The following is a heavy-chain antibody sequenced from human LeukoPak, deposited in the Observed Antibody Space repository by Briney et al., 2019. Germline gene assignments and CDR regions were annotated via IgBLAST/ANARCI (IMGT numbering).Heavy chain of an antibody. J-gene: IGHJ5*02. Sequence: ASVNVSCKGCGYTFSHYYMHWLRPAPGQGLEWMGIINPTLGRTTYAQDFQGRVTFTGDTSTITVYMGLSSLTADDTAIYYCARSPGSGGLSPYYFDAWGQGTLVTVSS. D-gene: IGHD6-25*01. CDR2: INPTLGRT. CDR3: ARSPGSGGLSPYYFDA. V-gene: IGHV1-46*01. CDR1: GYTFSHYY.